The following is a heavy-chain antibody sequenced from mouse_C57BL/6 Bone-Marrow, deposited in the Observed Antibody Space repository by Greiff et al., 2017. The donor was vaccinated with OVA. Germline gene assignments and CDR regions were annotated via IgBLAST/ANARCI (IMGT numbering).Heavy chain of an antibody. CDR1: GFTFSDYG. CDR2: ISNLAYSI. V-gene: IGHV5-15*01. J-gene: IGHJ4*01. Sequence: EVKLMESGGGLVQPGGSLKLSCAASGFTFSDYGMAWVRQAPRKGPEWVAFISNLAYSIYYADTVTGRFTISRENAKNTLYREMSSLRSEDTAMYYCAREGDDYDLSMDYWGQGTSVTVSS. D-gene: IGHD2-4*01. CDR3: AREGDDYDLSMDY.